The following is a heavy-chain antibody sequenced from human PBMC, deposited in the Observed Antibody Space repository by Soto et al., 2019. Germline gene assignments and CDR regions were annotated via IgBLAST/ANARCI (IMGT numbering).Heavy chain of an antibody. V-gene: IGHV1-69*13. CDR1: GGTFSSYA. J-gene: IGHJ6*02. Sequence: ASVKVSCKASGGTFSSYAISWVRQAPGQGLEWMGGIIPIFGTANYAQKFQGRVTITADESTSTAYMELSSLRSEDTAVYYCARSQWAGSGSHDYYYYGMDVWGQGTTVTVSS. CDR2: IIPIFGTA. CDR3: ARSQWAGSGSHDYYYYGMDV. D-gene: IGHD3-10*01.